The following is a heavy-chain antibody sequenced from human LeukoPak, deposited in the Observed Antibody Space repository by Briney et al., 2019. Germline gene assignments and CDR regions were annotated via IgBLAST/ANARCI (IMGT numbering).Heavy chain of an antibody. CDR3: ARPAYCGGNCYYFPDY. CDR2: ISSSSIYI. CDR1: GFIFSIYS. D-gene: IGHD2-21*02. V-gene: IGHV3-21*01. J-gene: IGHJ4*02. Sequence: GGSLRLSCAASGFIFSIYSMNWVRQAPGKGLEWVSSISSSSIYIYYADSVRGRFTISRDNAKNSLYLQMNSLRAEDTAVYYCARPAYCGGNCYYFPDYWGQGTLVTVSS.